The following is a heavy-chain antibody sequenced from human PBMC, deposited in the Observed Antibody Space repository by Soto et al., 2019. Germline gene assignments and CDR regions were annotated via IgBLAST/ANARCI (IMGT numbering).Heavy chain of an antibody. D-gene: IGHD3-16*02. Sequence: SETLSLTCAVYGGSFSGYYWSWIRQPPGKGLEWIGEINHSGSTNYNPSLKSRVTISVDTSKNQFSLKLSSVTAADTAVYYCAIHTLLGELSLSDYWGQGTLVTVSS. V-gene: IGHV4-34*01. CDR1: GGSFSGYY. CDR2: INHSGST. CDR3: AIHTLLGELSLSDY. J-gene: IGHJ4*02.